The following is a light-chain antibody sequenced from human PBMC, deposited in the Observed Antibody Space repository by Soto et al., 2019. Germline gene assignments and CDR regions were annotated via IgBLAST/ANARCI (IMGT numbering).Light chain of an antibody. V-gene: IGKV1-33*01. Sequence: DTQMTQSPSSLSASVGDRVTITCQASQGIAKYLHWYQQKPGKAPKLLIYHASNLQTWVPSRFSGSGSGTDFTFTISSLQPEDIATYYCQQSDNLPLTFGGGTKVEI. CDR1: QGIAKY. J-gene: IGKJ4*01. CDR2: HAS. CDR3: QQSDNLPLT.